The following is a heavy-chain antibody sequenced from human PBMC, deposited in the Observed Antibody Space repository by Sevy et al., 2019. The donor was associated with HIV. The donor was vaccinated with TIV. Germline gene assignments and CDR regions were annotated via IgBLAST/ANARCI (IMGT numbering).Heavy chain of an antibody. CDR1: GFSFSSYW. CDR2: MNQDGTEK. D-gene: IGHD5-18*01. Sequence: GGSLRLSCAASGFSFSSYWMTWVRQAPGKGLEWVATMNQDGTEKDYVDSVKGRFTISRDNTKTSLFLQMNSPSAEDTAVYYCVREGLGGYSYSLDCWGQGTLVTVSS. CDR3: VREGLGGYSYSLDC. J-gene: IGHJ4*02. V-gene: IGHV3-7*01.